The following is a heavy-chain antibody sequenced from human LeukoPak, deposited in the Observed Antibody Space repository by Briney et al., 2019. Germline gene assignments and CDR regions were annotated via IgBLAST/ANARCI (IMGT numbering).Heavy chain of an antibody. Sequence: PGGSLRLSCAAFGFTFSSYAMSWVRQAPGKGLEWVSAISGSGGSTYYADPVKGRFTISRDNSKNTLYLQMNGLRAEDTAVYYCARESGSYHAFDIWGQGTMVTVSS. CDR1: GFTFSSYA. CDR2: ISGSGGST. J-gene: IGHJ3*02. D-gene: IGHD1-26*01. V-gene: IGHV3-23*01. CDR3: ARESGSYHAFDI.